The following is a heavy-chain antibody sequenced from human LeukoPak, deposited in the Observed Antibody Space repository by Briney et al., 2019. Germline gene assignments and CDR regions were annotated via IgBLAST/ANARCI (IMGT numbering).Heavy chain of an antibody. CDR1: GFTFSDYY. D-gene: IGHD5-18*01. V-gene: IGHV3-11*04. Sequence: GGSLRLSCAASGFTFSDYYMSWIRQAPGKGLEWVSYISSSGSTIYYADSVRGRFTISRDNAKTSLYLQMNSLRAEDTAVYYCARDLSGIAGYTYGRGIDYWGQGTLVTVSS. CDR2: ISSSGSTI. J-gene: IGHJ4*02. CDR3: ARDLSGIAGYTYGRGIDY.